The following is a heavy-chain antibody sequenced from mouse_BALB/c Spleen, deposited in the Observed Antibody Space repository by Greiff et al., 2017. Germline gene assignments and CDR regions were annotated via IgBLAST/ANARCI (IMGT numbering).Heavy chain of an antibody. V-gene: IGHV1-7*01. Sequence: QVQLQQSGAELAKPGASVTMSCKASGYTFTSYWMHWVKQRPGQGLEWIGYINPSTGYTEYNQKFKDKATLTADKSSSTAYMQLSSLTSEDSAVYYCARCDYDGFDYWGQGTTLTVSS. J-gene: IGHJ2*01. CDR1: GYTFTSYW. CDR2: INPSTGYT. D-gene: IGHD2-4*01. CDR3: ARCDYDGFDY.